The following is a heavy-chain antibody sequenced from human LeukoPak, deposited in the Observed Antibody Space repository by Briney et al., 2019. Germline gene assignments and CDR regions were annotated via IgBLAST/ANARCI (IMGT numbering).Heavy chain of an antibody. CDR2: INHSGST. CDR3: ARPDVRFLEWLSQTPRDAFDI. V-gene: IGHV4-34*01. J-gene: IGHJ3*02. D-gene: IGHD3-3*01. Sequence: SETLSLTCAVYGGSFSGYYWSWIRQPPGKGLEWIGEINHSGSTNYNPSLKSRVTISVDTSKNQFSLKLSSVTAADTAVYYCARPDVRFLEWLSQTPRDAFDIWGQGTMVTVSS. CDR1: GGSFSGYY.